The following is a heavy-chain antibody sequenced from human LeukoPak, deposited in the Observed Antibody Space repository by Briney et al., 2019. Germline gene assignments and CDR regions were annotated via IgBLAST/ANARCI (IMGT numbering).Heavy chain of an antibody. Sequence: PSQTLSLTCAVSGGSISSGGYSWSWIRQPAGKGLEWIGRIYTSGSTNYNSSLKSRVTMSVDTSKNQFSLKLSSVTAADTAVYYCARGKGDFWSGHGPFDYWGQGTLFTVSS. CDR2: IYTSGST. CDR1: GGSISSGGYS. J-gene: IGHJ4*02. D-gene: IGHD3-3*01. CDR3: ARGKGDFWSGHGPFDY. V-gene: IGHV4-61*02.